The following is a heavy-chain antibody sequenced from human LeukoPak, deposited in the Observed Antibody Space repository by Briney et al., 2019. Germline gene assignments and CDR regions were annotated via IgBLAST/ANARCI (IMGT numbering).Heavy chain of an antibody. J-gene: IGHJ4*02. Sequence: GASVKVSCKASGYTFTGYYMHWVRQAPGQGLEWMGWISAYNGNTNYAQKLQGRVTMTTDTSTSTAYMELRSLRSDDTAVYYCARVHWSGYDYWGQGTLVTVSS. V-gene: IGHV1-18*04. CDR2: ISAYNGNT. CDR3: ARVHWSGYDY. D-gene: IGHD2-8*02. CDR1: GYTFTGYY.